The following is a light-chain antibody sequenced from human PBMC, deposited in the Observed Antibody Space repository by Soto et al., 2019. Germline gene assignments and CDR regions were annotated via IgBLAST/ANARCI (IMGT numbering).Light chain of an antibody. CDR2: GDT. Sequence: QSALTQPPSVSGAPGQRVTISCTGSSSNIGRGYDVHWYQQLPGAAPRVLIYGDTNRPSGVPDRFSGSKSGTSASLAITGLQAEDEADYYCQSYDSSLSGYVFGTGTKLTVL. CDR3: QSYDSSLSGYV. V-gene: IGLV1-40*01. CDR1: SSNIGRGYD. J-gene: IGLJ1*01.